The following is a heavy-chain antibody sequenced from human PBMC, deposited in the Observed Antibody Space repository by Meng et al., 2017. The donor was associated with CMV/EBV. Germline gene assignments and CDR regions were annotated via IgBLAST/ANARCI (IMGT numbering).Heavy chain of an antibody. CDR3: AGELVVPAAIRDWYFDL. J-gene: IGHJ2*01. V-gene: IGHV4-59*01. D-gene: IGHD2-2*02. Sequence: SETLSLTCTVSGGSISSYYWSWIRQPPGKGLEWIGYIYYSGSTNYNPSLKSRVTISVDTSKNQFSLKLSSVTAADTAVYHCAGELVVPAAIRDWYFDLWGRGTLVTVSS. CDR1: GGSISSYY. CDR2: IYYSGST.